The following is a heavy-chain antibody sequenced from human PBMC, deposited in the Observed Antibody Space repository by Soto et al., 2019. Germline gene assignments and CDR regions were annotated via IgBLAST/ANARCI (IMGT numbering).Heavy chain of an antibody. CDR3: ATRAASAYDILTGYYNGDAFDI. D-gene: IGHD3-9*01. V-gene: IGHV4-39*01. J-gene: IGHJ3*02. CDR1: GGSISSSSYY. CDR2: IYYSGST. Sequence: SETLSLTCTVSGGSISSSSYYWGWIRQPPGKGLEWIGSIYYSGSTYYNPSLKSRVTISVDTSKNQFSLKLSSVTAADTAVYYCATRAASAYDILTGYYNGDAFDIWGQGTMVTVSS.